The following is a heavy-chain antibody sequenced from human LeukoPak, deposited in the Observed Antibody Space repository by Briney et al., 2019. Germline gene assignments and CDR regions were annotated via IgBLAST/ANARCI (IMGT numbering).Heavy chain of an antibody. CDR1: GFSFSHVW. D-gene: IGHD3-10*01. V-gene: IGHV3-15*01. CDR2: IRGKTDGEAT. J-gene: IGHJ4*02. CDR3: TTGQGVPHDN. Sequence: GESLRLACAASGFSFSHVWMSWVRQAPGKGLEWVGRIRGKTDGEATDFAAPGRGRFTISRDDSQNTLYLQMNSLKTEDTAVYYCTTGQGVPHDNWGQGTLVTVSS.